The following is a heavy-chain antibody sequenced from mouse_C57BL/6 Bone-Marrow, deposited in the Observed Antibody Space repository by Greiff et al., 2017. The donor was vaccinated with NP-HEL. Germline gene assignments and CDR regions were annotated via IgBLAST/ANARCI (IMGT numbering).Heavy chain of an antibody. V-gene: IGHV1-7*01. CDR1: GYTFTSYW. CDR3: ARRAYGSYWYFDV. J-gene: IGHJ1*03. Sequence: QVQLQQSGAELAKPGASVKLSCKASGYTFTSYWMHWVKQRPGQGLEWIGYINPSSGYTKYNQKFKDKATLTADKSSSTAYMQLSSLTYEDSAVYYCARRAYGSYWYFDVWGTGTTVTVSS. CDR2: INPSSGYT. D-gene: IGHD1-1*01.